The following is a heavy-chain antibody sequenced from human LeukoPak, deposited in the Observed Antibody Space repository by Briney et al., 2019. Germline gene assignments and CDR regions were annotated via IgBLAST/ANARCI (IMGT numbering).Heavy chain of an antibody. Sequence: SETLSLTCAVYGGSFSGYYWGWIRQPPGKGLEWIGEINHSGSTNYNPSLKSRVTISVDTSKNQFSLKLSSVTAADTAVYYCAGGPHDHYDSSGYYFLWGQGTLVTVSS. D-gene: IGHD3-22*01. V-gene: IGHV4-34*01. CDR3: AGGPHDHYDSSGYYFL. J-gene: IGHJ4*02. CDR2: INHSGST. CDR1: GGSFSGYY.